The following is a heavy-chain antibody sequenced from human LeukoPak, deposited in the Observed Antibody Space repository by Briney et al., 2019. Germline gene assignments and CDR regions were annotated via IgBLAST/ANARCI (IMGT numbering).Heavy chain of an antibody. CDR3: TRVGGYYHSPLDY. D-gene: IGHD3-22*01. V-gene: IGHV3-74*01. Sequence: GRSLRPSCAASGFTFRGYWIHWVPQSPGKGLGWVSRINGDGSSTNYADSVRGRFTISRDNPKNTVYLQMNSLRAEDTAVYYCTRVGGYYHSPLDYWGQGTPVTVTS. J-gene: IGHJ4*02. CDR1: GFTFRGYW. CDR2: INGDGSST.